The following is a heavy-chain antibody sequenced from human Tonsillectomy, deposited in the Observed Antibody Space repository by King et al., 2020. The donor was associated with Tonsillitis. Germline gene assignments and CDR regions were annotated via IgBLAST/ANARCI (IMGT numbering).Heavy chain of an antibody. CDR1: GGSISSNDHY. D-gene: IGHD1-26*01. CDR3: ARYVSGSFDY. Sequence: QLQESGPGVVKPSETLSLTCTVSGGSISSNDHYWAWIRQPPGKGLEWIGNIYNSGSIFYNPSLKSRITISGGTSEKRFSLKLGSVTAADTAVYFCARYVSGSFDYWGQGVLVTVSS. CDR2: IYNSGSI. J-gene: IGHJ4*02. V-gene: IGHV4-39*01.